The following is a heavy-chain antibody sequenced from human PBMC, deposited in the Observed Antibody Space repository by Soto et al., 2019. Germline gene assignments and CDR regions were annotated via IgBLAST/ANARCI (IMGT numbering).Heavy chain of an antibody. Sequence: ASVKVSCKVSGYTLTELSMHWVRQAPGKGLEWMGGFDPEDGETIYAQKFQGRVTMTEDTSTDTAYMELSSLRSEDTAVYYCATAGPLFGVVIVPPYYFDYWGQGTLVTVSS. J-gene: IGHJ4*02. CDR1: GYTLTELS. D-gene: IGHD3-3*01. V-gene: IGHV1-24*01. CDR2: FDPEDGET. CDR3: ATAGPLFGVVIVPPYYFDY.